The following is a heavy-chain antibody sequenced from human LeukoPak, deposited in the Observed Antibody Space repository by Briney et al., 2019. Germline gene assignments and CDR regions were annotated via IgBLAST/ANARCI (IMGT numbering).Heavy chain of an antibody. CDR3: ATSRGTMVRGGRVTAWFDP. D-gene: IGHD3-10*01. Sequence: SETLSLTCAVYGGSFSAYYWSWIRQPPGKGLEWIGEVNHSGATNYNPSLKSRVTISVDTSKNQFSLKLSSVTAADTAVYYCATSRGTMVRGGRVTAWFDPWGQGTLVTVSS. CDR2: VNHSGAT. V-gene: IGHV4-34*01. J-gene: IGHJ5*02. CDR1: GGSFSAYY.